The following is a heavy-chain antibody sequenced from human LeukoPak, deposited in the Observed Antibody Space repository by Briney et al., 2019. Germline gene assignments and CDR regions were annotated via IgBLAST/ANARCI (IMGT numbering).Heavy chain of an antibody. CDR1: GFTFNDYW. D-gene: IGHD4-11*01. J-gene: IGHJ4*02. CDR3: TRASLTATTDS. V-gene: IGHV3-7*01. CDR2: INQDGSEK. Sequence: PGGSLRLSCVASGFTFNDYWMRWVRQAPGKGLEWVANINQDGSEKYYVDSVKGRFTMSRDNGKNSLYLQMNSLRVEDTAVYYCTRASLTATTDSWGQGTLVTVSS.